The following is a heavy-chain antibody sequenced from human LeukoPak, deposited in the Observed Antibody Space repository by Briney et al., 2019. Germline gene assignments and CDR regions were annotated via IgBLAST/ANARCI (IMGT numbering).Heavy chain of an antibody. CDR3: ARGGNYDSSGYRYYFDY. V-gene: IGHV4-34*01. D-gene: IGHD3-22*01. CDR2: INHSGST. CDR1: GGSFSDYY. Sequence: SETLSLTCAVYGGSFSDYYWSWIRQPPGKGLEWIGEINHSGSTNYNPSLKSRVTISVDTSKNQFSLKLSSVTAADTAVYYCARGGNYDSSGYRYYFDYWGQGTLVTVSS. J-gene: IGHJ4*02.